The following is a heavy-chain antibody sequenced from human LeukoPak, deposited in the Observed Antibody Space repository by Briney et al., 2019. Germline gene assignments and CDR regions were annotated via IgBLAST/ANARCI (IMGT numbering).Heavy chain of an antibody. V-gene: IGHV4-59*01. CDR1: GGSISSYY. D-gene: IGHD5-18*01. J-gene: IGHJ4*02. Sequence: SETLSLTCTVSGGSISSYYWSWIRQPPGKGLEWIGYIYYSGSTNYNPSLKSRVTISVDTSKNQFSLKLSSVTAADTAVYYCAGGYSYEVDYWGQGTLVTVSS. CDR3: AGGYSYEVDY. CDR2: IYYSGST.